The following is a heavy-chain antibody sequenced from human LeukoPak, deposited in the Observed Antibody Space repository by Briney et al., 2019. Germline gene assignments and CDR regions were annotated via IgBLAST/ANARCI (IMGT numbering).Heavy chain of an antibody. D-gene: IGHD3-10*01. Sequence: GGSLRLSCAASGFTCSNYAMSRVRQAPGKGLEWVSVISDSGDSTYYADSVKGRFTISRDNFQNTVYLQMNGLRVEDTAVYYCAKDRTSLMVRGSFGYWGQGTLVTVSS. V-gene: IGHV3-23*01. CDR1: GFTCSNYA. CDR3: AKDRTSLMVRGSFGY. CDR2: ISDSGDST. J-gene: IGHJ4*02.